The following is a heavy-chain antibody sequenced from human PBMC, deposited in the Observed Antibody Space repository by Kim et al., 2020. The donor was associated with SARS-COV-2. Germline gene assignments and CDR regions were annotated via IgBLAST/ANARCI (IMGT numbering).Heavy chain of an antibody. D-gene: IGHD2-15*01. J-gene: IGHJ4*02. CDR3: ARPWHGCSGGSCYSGWVDY. V-gene: IGHV5-51*01. CDR1: GYSFTSYW. Sequence: GESLKISCKGSGYSFTSYWIGWVRQMPGKGLEWMGIIYPGDSDTRYSPSFQGQVTISADKSISTAYLQWSSLKASDTAMYYCARPWHGCSGGSCYSGWVDYWGQGTLVTVSS. CDR2: IYPGDSDT.